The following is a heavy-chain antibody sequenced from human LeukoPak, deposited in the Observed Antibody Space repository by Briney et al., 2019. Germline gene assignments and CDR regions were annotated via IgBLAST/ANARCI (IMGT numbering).Heavy chain of an antibody. CDR1: GFTFSSYA. Sequence: GGSLRLSCAASGFTFSSYAMHWVRQAPGKGLEWVAVISYDGSNKYYADSVEGRFTISRDNSKNTLYLQMNSLRAEDTAVYYCARDLIRIAAAGAFDIWGQGTMVTVSS. CDR2: ISYDGSNK. V-gene: IGHV3-30*04. J-gene: IGHJ3*02. D-gene: IGHD6-13*01. CDR3: ARDLIRIAAAGAFDI.